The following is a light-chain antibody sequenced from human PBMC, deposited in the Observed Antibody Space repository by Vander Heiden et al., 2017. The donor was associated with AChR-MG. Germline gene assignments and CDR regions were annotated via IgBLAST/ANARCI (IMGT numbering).Light chain of an antibody. CDR2: AAS. CDR3: QQSYSTRYT. Sequence: IQMTRSPSSLSASVGDRVTITCRASQSISSYLNWYQQKPGKAPKLLIYAASSLQSGVPSRFSGSGSGTDFTLTISSLQPEDFATYYCQQSYSTRYTFGQGTKLEIK. V-gene: IGKV1-39*01. J-gene: IGKJ2*01. CDR1: QSISSY.